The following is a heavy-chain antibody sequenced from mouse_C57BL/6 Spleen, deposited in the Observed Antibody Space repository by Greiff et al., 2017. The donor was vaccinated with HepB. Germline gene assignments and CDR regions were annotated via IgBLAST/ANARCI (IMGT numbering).Heavy chain of an antibody. CDR3: AKYGSSHWYFDV. CDR2: IYPRSGNT. J-gene: IGHJ1*03. CDR1: GYTFTSYG. D-gene: IGHD1-1*01. Sequence: QVQLKQSGAELARPGASVKLSCKASGYTFTSYGISWVKQRTGQGLEWIGEIYPRSGNTYYNEKFKGKATLTVDKSSSTAYMELRSLTSEDSAVYVCAKYGSSHWYFDVWGTGTTVTVSS. V-gene: IGHV1-81*01.